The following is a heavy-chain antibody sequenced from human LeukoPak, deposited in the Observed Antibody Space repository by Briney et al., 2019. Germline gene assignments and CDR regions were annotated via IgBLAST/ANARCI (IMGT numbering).Heavy chain of an antibody. CDR3: ARGGATRGRFEN. Sequence: GGSLRLSCAASGFPFNVQTMSWVRQAPGKGLDWVASMREDGREIYYVDSVKGRFTISRDNPKNSLYLQMNFLRAEDTAVYYCARGGATRGRFENWGQGTLVTVSS. V-gene: IGHV3-7*01. CDR2: MREDGREI. CDR1: GFPFNVQT. J-gene: IGHJ4*02. D-gene: IGHD1-26*01.